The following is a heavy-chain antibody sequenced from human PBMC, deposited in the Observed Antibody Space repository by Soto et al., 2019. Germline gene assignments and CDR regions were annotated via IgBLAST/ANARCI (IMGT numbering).Heavy chain of an antibody. Sequence: GGSLRLSCAASGFTFSGSAMHWVRQASGKGLEWVGRIRSKANSYATAYAASVKGRFTISRDDSKNTAYLQMNSLKTEDTAVYYCTSQRGYCSGGSCQGLYYFDYWGQGTLVTVSS. J-gene: IGHJ4*02. CDR3: TSQRGYCSGGSCQGLYYFDY. CDR2: IRSKANSYAT. D-gene: IGHD2-15*01. CDR1: GFTFSGSA. V-gene: IGHV3-73*01.